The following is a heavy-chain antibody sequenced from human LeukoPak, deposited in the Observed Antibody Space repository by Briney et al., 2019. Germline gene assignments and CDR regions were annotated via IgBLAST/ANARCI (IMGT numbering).Heavy chain of an antibody. Sequence: ASVKVSCKASGYIFTGYYMHWVRQAPGQGLEWMGWINPDNGDTSYAQKFQGRVTMTRDTSTSTVYMELSSLRSEDMAVYYCARGAGYYYDSSGEPGLADYWGQGTLVTVSS. J-gene: IGHJ4*02. V-gene: IGHV1-2*02. CDR1: GYIFTGYY. D-gene: IGHD3-22*01. CDR3: ARGAGYYYDSSGEPGLADY. CDR2: INPDNGDT.